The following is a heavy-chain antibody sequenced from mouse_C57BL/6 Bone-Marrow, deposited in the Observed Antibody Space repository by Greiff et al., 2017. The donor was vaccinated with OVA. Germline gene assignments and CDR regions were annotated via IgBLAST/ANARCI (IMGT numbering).Heavy chain of an antibody. CDR1: GYTFTSYW. CDR2: IDPSDSYT. D-gene: IGHD1-1*01. J-gene: IGHJ4*01. Sequence: VQLQQPGAELVMPGASVKLSCKASGYTFTSYWMHWVKQRPGQGLEWIGEIDPSDSYTKSNQKFKGKATLTVDKSSSTAYVQLSSLTSEDSAVYYYASATTLLYYYALDYWGQGTSVTVSS. CDR3: ASATTLLYYYALDY. V-gene: IGHV1-69*01.